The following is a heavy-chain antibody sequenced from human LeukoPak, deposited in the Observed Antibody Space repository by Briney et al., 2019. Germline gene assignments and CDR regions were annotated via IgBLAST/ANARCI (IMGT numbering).Heavy chain of an antibody. CDR3: ARGPRSFDY. CDR2: IKPDGTEK. J-gene: IGHJ4*01. CDR1: GFTFNTYW. Sequence: PGGSLRLSCAASGFTFNTYWMSWVRQAPGKGVEWVANIKPDGTEKYYVASVRGRFTISRDNAKNSLYLQMNSLRAEDTAVFYCARGPRSFDYWGQGALVTVSS. V-gene: IGHV3-7*05.